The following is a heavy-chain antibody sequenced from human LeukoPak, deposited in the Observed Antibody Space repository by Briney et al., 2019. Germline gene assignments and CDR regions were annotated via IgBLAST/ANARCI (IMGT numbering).Heavy chain of an antibody. D-gene: IGHD1-7*01. Sequence: GGSLRLSCAASGFTISSYGMHWVRQAPGKGLEGLAVIWYDGSNKYYADSVKGRFTISRDNSKNTLYLQMNSLRAEDTAVYYCARDNPPRVTGTSWFDPWGQGTLVTVSS. CDR3: ARDNPPRVTGTSWFDP. J-gene: IGHJ5*02. CDR1: GFTISSYG. V-gene: IGHV3-33*01. CDR2: IWYDGSNK.